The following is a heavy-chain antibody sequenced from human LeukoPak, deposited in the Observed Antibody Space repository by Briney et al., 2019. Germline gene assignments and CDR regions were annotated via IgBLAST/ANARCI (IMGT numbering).Heavy chain of an antibody. CDR1: GFSFSSYW. CDR2: IKQDGSEK. Sequence: GGSLRLSCAASGFSFSSYWMSWVRRAPGKGLEWVANIKQDGSEKYYVDSVKGRFTISRDNAKNSLYLQMNSLRAEDTAVYYCASGSNYDPFDYWGQGTLVTVSS. D-gene: IGHD4-11*01. CDR3: ASGSNYDPFDY. V-gene: IGHV3-7*01. J-gene: IGHJ4*02.